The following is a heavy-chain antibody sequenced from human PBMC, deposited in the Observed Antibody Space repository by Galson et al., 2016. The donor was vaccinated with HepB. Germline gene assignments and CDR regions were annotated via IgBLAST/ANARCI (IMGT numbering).Heavy chain of an antibody. Sequence: SVKVSCKASGHSLTGNYIHWFRQAPGQGPEWMGWIGSNSGDTKYPQKFQGWVTITRDTSISTAFMEGRGLKSDDTAVYYCARNSGKGDGRDGWGQGTTVNVSS. V-gene: IGHV1-2*04. CDR2: IGSNSGDT. CDR3: ARNSGKGDGRDG. D-gene: IGHD1-26*01. J-gene: IGHJ6*02. CDR1: GHSLTGNY.